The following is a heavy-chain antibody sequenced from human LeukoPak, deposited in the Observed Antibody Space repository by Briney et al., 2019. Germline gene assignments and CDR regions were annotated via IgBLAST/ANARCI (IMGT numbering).Heavy chain of an antibody. CDR2: INYNGRNT. J-gene: IGHJ4*02. CDR3: AKDGHCPDSICPTNIAVAGYVDS. Sequence: GGSLRLSCAASGFTFSIYTMNWVRQAPGKGLEWVSIINYNGRNTYYADSVKGRFTIPRDNSKNMVYLQMNRLRAEDTAIYYCAKDGHCPDSICPTNIAVAGYVDSWGQGTLVTVSS. V-gene: IGHV3-23*01. D-gene: IGHD6-19*01. CDR1: GFTFSIYT.